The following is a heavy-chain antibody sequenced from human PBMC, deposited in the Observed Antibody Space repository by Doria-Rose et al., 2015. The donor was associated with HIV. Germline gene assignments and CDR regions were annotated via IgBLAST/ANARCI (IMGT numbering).Heavy chain of an antibody. Sequence: QVTLKESGPVLVKPTETLTLTCTVSGVSLSSPGMGVSWIRQPPGKALEWLANIFSDDDRSYKTSLTSRLTLSRGTSKSQVVLTMTDMDPVDTATYYCARIKSSRWYHKYYFDFWGQETLVIVSA. J-gene: IGHJ4*02. CDR3: ARIKSSRWYHKYYFDF. V-gene: IGHV2-26*01. D-gene: IGHD6-13*01. CDR2: IFSDDDR. CDR1: GVSLSSPGMG.